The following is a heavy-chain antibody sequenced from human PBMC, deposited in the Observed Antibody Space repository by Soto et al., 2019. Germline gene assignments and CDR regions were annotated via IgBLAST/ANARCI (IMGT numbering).Heavy chain of an antibody. J-gene: IGHJ6*02. CDR2: IWYDGSNK. CDR1: GFTFSSYG. Sequence: PVGSVGLSCSASGFTFSSYGMHWVRQAPGKGLEWVAVIWYDGSNKYYSDSVKGRFTISRYNSKNTLYLQMNSLRAEDTAVYYCARDWASVSNGMDVWGQGTTVTVSS. D-gene: IGHD3-16*01. CDR3: ARDWASVSNGMDV. V-gene: IGHV3-33*01.